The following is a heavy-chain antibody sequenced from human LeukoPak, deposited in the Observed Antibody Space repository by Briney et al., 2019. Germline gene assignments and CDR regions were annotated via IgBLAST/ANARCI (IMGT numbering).Heavy chain of an antibody. CDR3: ARGATMVRGVIGVIDY. D-gene: IGHD3-10*01. CDR1: GDSVSSNSAA. J-gene: IGHJ4*02. V-gene: IGHV6-1*01. Sequence: SQTLSLTCAISGDSVSSNSAAWNWIRQSPSRGLEWLGRTYYRSKWYNDYAVSVKSRITINPDTSKNQFSLKLSSVTAADTAVYYCARGATMVRGVIGVIDYWGQGTLVTVSS. CDR2: TYYRSKWYN.